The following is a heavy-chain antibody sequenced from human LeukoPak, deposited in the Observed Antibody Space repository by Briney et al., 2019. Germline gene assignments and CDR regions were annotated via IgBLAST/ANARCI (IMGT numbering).Heavy chain of an antibody. D-gene: IGHD2-15*01. CDR1: GGTFSSYA. V-gene: IGHV1-8*02. CDR2: MNPNSGNT. J-gene: IGHJ3*02. CDR3: ARYCSGGSCPWAFDI. Sequence: ASVKVSCKASGGTFSSYAISWVRQATGQGLEWMGWMNPNSGNTGYAQKFQGRVTMTRNTSISTAYMELSSLRSVDTAVYYCARYCSGGSCPWAFDIWGQGTMVTVSS.